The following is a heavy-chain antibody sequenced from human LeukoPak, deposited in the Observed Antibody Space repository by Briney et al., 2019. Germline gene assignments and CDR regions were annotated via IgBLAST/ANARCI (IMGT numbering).Heavy chain of an antibody. Sequence: PGGSLRLSCAASGFTVSSTYMSWVRQAPGKGLEWVSVFYSGDTTYYANSVKGRFTISRDSSKNMLYLQMNSLEAEDTAVYYCARDVIGGDTLDSWGQGTLVTVSS. CDR3: ARDVIGGDTLDS. D-gene: IGHD2-21*02. J-gene: IGHJ4*02. CDR1: GFTVSSTY. V-gene: IGHV3-66*01. CDR2: FYSGDTT.